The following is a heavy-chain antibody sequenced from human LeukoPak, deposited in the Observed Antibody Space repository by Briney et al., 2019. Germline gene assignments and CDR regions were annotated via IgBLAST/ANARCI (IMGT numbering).Heavy chain of an antibody. V-gene: IGHV3-74*01. Sequence: GGSLRLSCAASGITFSSYWMQWVRQAPGKGLVGVSRINSGGRSTSYADSVKGRFTISRDNAKNSLYLQMNSLRAEDTALYHCARVEYSGYDHYLDDWGQGTLVTVSS. CDR3: ARVEYSGYDHYLDD. CDR1: GITFSSYW. D-gene: IGHD5-12*01. J-gene: IGHJ4*02. CDR2: INSGGRST.